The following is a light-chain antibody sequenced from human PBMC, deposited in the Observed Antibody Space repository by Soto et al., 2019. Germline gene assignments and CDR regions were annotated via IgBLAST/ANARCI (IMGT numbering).Light chain of an antibody. CDR1: QSVSSSY. Sequence: EIVLTQSPGTLSLSPGEGATLSCRASQSVSSSYLAWYQQKPGQAPRLLIYGASGRATGIPDRFSGRGSGTDFTPTISRLEPEDLAVYYCQQYGNSPAYTFGRGTKLEIK. V-gene: IGKV3-20*01. J-gene: IGKJ2*01. CDR3: QQYGNSPAYT. CDR2: GAS.